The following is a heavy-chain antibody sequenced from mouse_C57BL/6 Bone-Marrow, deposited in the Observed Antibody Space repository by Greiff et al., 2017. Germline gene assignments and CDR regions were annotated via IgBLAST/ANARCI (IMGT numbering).Heavy chain of an antibody. CDR3: AREEVYYGNLAWFAY. V-gene: IGHV1-69*01. CDR1: GYTFTSYW. J-gene: IGHJ3*01. Sequence: VQLQQPGAELVMPGASVKLFCKASGYTFTSYWMHWVKQRPGQGLEWIGEIDPSDSYTNYNQKFKGKSTLTVDKSSSTAYMQLSSLTSEDSAVYYCAREEVYYGNLAWFAYWGQGTLVTVSA. D-gene: IGHD2-1*01. CDR2: IDPSDSYT.